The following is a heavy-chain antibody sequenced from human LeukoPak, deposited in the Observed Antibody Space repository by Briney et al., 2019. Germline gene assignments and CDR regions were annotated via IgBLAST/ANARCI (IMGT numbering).Heavy chain of an antibody. CDR2: INPSGGST. D-gene: IGHD2-15*01. V-gene: IGHV1-46*01. J-gene: IGHJ4*02. CDR1: GYTFTSNY. CDR3: ARDKTPTGYCSGGSCYDAFDY. Sequence: GASVKVSCKAFGYTFTSNYMHWVRQAPGQGLEWMGIINPSGGSTSYAQKFQGRVTMTRDTSTSTVYMELSSLRSEDTAVYYCARDKTPTGYCSGGSCYDAFDYWGQGTLVTVSS.